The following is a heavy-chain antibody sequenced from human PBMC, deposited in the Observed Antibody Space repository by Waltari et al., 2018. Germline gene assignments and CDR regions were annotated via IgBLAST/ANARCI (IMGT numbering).Heavy chain of an antibody. Sequence: QVQLQESGPGLVKPSQTLSLTCTVSGGSISSGRYYWSWIRQPAGKGLEWIGYIYTSGSTNYNPSLKSRVTISVDTSKNQFSLKLSSVTAADTAVYYCARAFGYSSSHYWGQGTLVTVSS. CDR1: GGSISSGRYY. J-gene: IGHJ4*02. CDR3: ARAFGYSSSHY. D-gene: IGHD6-13*01. CDR2: IYTSGST. V-gene: IGHV4-61*09.